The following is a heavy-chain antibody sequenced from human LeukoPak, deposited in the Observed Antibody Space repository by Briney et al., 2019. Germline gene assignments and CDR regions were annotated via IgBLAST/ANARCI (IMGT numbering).Heavy chain of an antibody. CDR1: GFTFSSSA. CDR3: ARALGIMALDY. V-gene: IGHV3-23*01. Sequence: GGSLRLSCVASGFTFSSSAMSWVRQAPGKGLEWVSGISGSTGNTYYTDSVKGRFTISRDNSKNTLYLQLNSLRAEDTAVYCCARALGIMALDYWGQGTLVTVSA. D-gene: IGHD7-27*01. CDR2: ISGSTGNT. J-gene: IGHJ4*02.